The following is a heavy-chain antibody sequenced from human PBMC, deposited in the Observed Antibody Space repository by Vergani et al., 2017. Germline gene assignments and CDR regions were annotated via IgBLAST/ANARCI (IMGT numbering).Heavy chain of an antibody. J-gene: IGHJ6*03. V-gene: IGHV4-31*03. CDR2: IYYSGST. D-gene: IGHD2-2*01. Sequence: QVQLQESGPGLVKPSQTLSLTCTVSGGSISSGGYYWSWIRQHPGKGLEWIGYIYYSGSTYYNPSLKSRVTISVDTSKNLFSLKMSSVTAADTAVYYCAHGGPWGKYPPAHCYCMDVWGKGTTVVVSS. CDR1: GGSISSGGYY. CDR3: AHGGPWGKYPPAHCYCMDV.